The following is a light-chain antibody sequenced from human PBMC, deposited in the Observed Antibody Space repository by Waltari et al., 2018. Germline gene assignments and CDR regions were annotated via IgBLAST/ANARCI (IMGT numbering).Light chain of an antibody. CDR1: QSLLQSSGYNY. V-gene: IGKV2-28*01. CDR3: MQALQDIT. Sequence: DIVLTQSPLSLPITAGEPASISCRSSQSLLQSSGYNYLDWYLQKPGQSPQLLIYLGSTRASGVPDRFSGSGSGTDFTLKISRVEAEDVGIYYCMQALQDITFGQGTRLEIK. CDR2: LGS. J-gene: IGKJ5*01.